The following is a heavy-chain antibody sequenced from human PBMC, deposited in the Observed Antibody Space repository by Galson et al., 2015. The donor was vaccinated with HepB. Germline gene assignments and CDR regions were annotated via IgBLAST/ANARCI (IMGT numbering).Heavy chain of an antibody. V-gene: IGHV5-51*01. J-gene: IGHJ4*02. CDR2: IYPDDSDI. Sequence: QSGAGVKKSGDSLKISCKDSGNSFNNQWIGWVRQTPGKGLEWMGIIYPDDSDIRYNPAVKGRVTISADTSINTAYLQWSSLRASDSAIYFCARHGGYNGYDFLRSWGQGTRVTVSS. CDR1: GNSFNNQW. D-gene: IGHD5-12*01. CDR3: ARHGGYNGYDFLRS.